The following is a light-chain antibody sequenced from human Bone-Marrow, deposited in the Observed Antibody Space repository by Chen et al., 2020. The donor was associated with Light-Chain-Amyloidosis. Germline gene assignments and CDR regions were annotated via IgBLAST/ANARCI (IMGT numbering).Light chain of an antibody. Sequence: SYELTQPPSVSVSPGQTARITCSGDDLPTKYAYLYQQKPGQAPVLVIHRDTERPAGISERFSGSSSGTTATLTISGVQAEDETDYHCQSADSSGTYEVIFDGGTKLTVL. V-gene: IGLV3-25*03. CDR2: RDT. CDR3: QSADSSGTYEVI. J-gene: IGLJ2*01. CDR1: DLPTKY.